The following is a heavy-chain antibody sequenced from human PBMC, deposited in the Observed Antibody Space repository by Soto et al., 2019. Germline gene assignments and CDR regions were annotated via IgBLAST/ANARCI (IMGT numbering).Heavy chain of an antibody. CDR2: ISGSGGST. Sequence: GGSLRLSCAASGFTFSSYAMSWVRQAPGKGLEWVSAISGSGGSTYYADSVKGRFTISGDNSKNTLDLQMNSLRAEDTAVYYCAKGVDYGGNSIYYYYGMDVWGQGTTVTVSS. J-gene: IGHJ6*02. V-gene: IGHV3-23*01. CDR1: GFTFSSYA. CDR3: AKGVDYGGNSIYYYYGMDV. D-gene: IGHD4-17*01.